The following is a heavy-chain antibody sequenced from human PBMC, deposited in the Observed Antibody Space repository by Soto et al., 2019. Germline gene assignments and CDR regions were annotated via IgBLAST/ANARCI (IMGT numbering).Heavy chain of an antibody. V-gene: IGHV1-69*06. J-gene: IGHJ6*02. D-gene: IGHD2-2*01. CDR3: ARSQGSSTSLEIYYYYYYGMDV. CDR1: GGTFSSYA. CDR2: IIPIPETT. Sequence: QVQLVQSGAEVKKPGSSVKVSCKASGGTFSSYAISWVRQAPGQGLEWMGGIIPIPETTNYAQKFQGRVTITADKSKSTAYMELSSLRSENTAVYYCARSQGSSTSLEIYYYYYYGMDVWGQGTKVTVSS.